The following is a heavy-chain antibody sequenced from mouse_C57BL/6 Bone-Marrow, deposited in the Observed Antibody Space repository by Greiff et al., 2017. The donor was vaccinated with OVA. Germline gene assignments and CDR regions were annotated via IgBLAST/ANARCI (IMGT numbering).Heavy chain of an antibody. J-gene: IGHJ3*01. D-gene: IGHD1-1*01. V-gene: IGHV1-55*01. CDR3: ARQLLRSAWFAY. Sequence: VQLQQPGAELVKPGASVKMSCKASGYTFTSYWITWVKQRPGQGLEWIGDIYPGSGSTNYNEKFKGKATLTVDTSSSTAYMQLSSLTSEDSAVYYCARQLLRSAWFAYWGQGTLVTVSA. CDR2: IYPGSGST. CDR1: GYTFTSYW.